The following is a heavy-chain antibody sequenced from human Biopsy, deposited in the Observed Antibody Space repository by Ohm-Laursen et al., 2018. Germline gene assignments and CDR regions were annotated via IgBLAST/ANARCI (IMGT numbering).Heavy chain of an antibody. Sequence: QTLSLTCAISGDSISNKDAAWAWIRRSPSRGLEWLGRTYYRTQWFFDYAVFVRSRISIKPDTSKNQFSLELNSVTPEDTAVYFCARETPTGIPFNWFDPWGQGTLVTVSS. V-gene: IGHV6-1*01. D-gene: IGHD1-1*01. CDR3: ARETPTGIPFNWFDP. CDR1: GDSISNKDAA. CDR2: TYYRTQWFF. J-gene: IGHJ5*02.